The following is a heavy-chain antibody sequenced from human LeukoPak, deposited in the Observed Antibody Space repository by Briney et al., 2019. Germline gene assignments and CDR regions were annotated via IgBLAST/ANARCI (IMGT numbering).Heavy chain of an antibody. CDR1: GGSISSYY. D-gene: IGHD6-13*01. CDR3: ARAVQYSSSWYWYYFDY. Sequence: PSETLSLTCTVSGGSISSYYWSWIRQPPGKGLEWIGYIYYSGSTNYNPSLKSRVTISVDTPKNQFSLKLSSVTAADTAVYYCARAVQYSSSWYWYYFDYWGQGTLVTVSS. CDR2: IYYSGST. J-gene: IGHJ4*02. V-gene: IGHV4-59*01.